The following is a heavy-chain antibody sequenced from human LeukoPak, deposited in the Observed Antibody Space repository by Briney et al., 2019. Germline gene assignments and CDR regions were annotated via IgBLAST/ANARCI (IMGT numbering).Heavy chain of an antibody. Sequence: GASVKVSCKASGYTFTGHYMHWVRQAPGQGLEWMGWINPNSGGTNYAQKFRGRVTMTRDTSITTAYMDLSRLTYDDTAVYYCTRGIAARYWGQGTLVTVSS. CDR1: GYTFTGHY. CDR3: TRGIAARY. CDR2: INPNSGGT. J-gene: IGHJ4*02. V-gene: IGHV1-2*02. D-gene: IGHD6-13*01.